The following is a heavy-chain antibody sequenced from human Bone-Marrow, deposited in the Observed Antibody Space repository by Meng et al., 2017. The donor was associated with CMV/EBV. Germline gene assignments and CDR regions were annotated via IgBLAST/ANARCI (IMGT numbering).Heavy chain of an antibody. V-gene: IGHV1-69*05. CDR3: ARSVGHQIYYYGMDV. Sequence: SVKVSCKASGGTFSSYAISWVRQAPGQGLEWMGGIIPIFGTANYAQKFQGRVTITTDESTSTAYMELSSLRSEDTAVYYCARSVGHQIYYYGMDVWGQGTTVTVSS. J-gene: IGHJ6*02. CDR2: IIPIFGTA. CDR1: GGTFSSYA.